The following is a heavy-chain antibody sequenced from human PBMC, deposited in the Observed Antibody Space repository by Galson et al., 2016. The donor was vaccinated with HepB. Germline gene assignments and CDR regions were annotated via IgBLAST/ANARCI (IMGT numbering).Heavy chain of an antibody. CDR3: ARGLWVVPAYFDY. Sequence: SLRLSCAASGFSFRSYSMNWVRHAPGKGLEWFSYISSDSSAIYYADSVKGRFTISRDNGKNSLYLQMNSLRDEDTAVYYCARGLWVVPAYFDYWGQGTLVTVSS. CDR2: ISSDSSAI. J-gene: IGHJ4*02. CDR1: GFSFRSYS. V-gene: IGHV3-48*02. D-gene: IGHD2-2*01.